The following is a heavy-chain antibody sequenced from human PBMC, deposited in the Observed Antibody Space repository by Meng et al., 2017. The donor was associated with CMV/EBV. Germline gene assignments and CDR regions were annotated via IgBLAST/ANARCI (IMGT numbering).Heavy chain of an antibody. Sequence: GESLKISCAASGFTFSSYWMSWVRQAPGKGLEWVANIKQDGSEKYYVDSVKGRFTISRDNAKNSLYLQMNSLRAEDTAVYYCARVLRGYSYGFDYWGQGTLVTVSS. V-gene: IGHV3-7*03. CDR3: ARVLRGYSYGFDY. CDR2: IKQDGSEK. J-gene: IGHJ4*02. D-gene: IGHD5-18*01. CDR1: GFTFSSYW.